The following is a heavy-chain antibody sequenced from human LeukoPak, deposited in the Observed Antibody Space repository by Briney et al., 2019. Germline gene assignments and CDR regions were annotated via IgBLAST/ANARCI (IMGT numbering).Heavy chain of an antibody. D-gene: IGHD3-10*01. J-gene: IGHJ3*02. Sequence: GGSLRLSCAASGFTFNSYAMHWVRQPTGKGLEWGSGIGTTGDTYYPDSVKGRSTISRENAKSSLYLQMNSLRAGDTAVYYCARRCGAGTYCDGSFDIWGQGTMVTVSS. CDR3: ARRCGAGTYCDGSFDI. CDR2: IGTTGDT. CDR1: GFTFNSYA. V-gene: IGHV3-13*04.